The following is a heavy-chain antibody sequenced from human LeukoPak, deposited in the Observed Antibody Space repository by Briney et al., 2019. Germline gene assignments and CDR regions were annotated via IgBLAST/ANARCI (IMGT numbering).Heavy chain of an antibody. D-gene: IGHD3-10*01. V-gene: IGHV4-34*01. CDR3: ARAGCGSGLFDP. Sequence: PSETLSLTCAVYGGSFSGYYWSWIRQPPGKGLEWIGEINHSGSTNYNPSLKSRVTISVDTSKNQFSLKLSSVTAADMAVYYCARAGCGSGLFDPWGQGTLVTVSS. J-gene: IGHJ5*02. CDR2: INHSGST. CDR1: GGSFSGYY.